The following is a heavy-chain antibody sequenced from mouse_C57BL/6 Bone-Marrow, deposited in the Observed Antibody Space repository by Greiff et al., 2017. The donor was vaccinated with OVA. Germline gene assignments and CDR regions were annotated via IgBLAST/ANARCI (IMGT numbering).Heavy chain of an antibody. Sequence: EVPVEESGAGLVKPGGSLKLSCAASGFTFSIYSMSWVRQTPDTRLEWVATISDGGSYTYYPDNVQGRFTISRDNAKNNLYLQMSHLKSEDTAMYYCARVYYDYDVWYFDVWGTGTTVTVSS. CDR1: GFTFSIYS. V-gene: IGHV5-4*01. CDR3: ARVYYDYDVWYFDV. D-gene: IGHD2-4*01. J-gene: IGHJ1*03. CDR2: ISDGGSYT.